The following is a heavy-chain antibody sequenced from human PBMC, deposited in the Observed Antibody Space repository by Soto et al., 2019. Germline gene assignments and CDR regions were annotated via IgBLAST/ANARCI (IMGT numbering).Heavy chain of an antibody. CDR3: ARSDWNYLAGIFDY. J-gene: IGHJ4*02. CDR2: IYYSGST. Sequence: QVQLQESGPGLVKPSETLSLTCTVSGGSISSYYWSWIRQPPGKGLEWIGYIYYSGSTNYNPSLKSRVTIPVDTSKNQFSLKLSSVTAADTAVYYCARSDWNYLAGIFDYWGQGTLVTVSS. D-gene: IGHD1-7*01. V-gene: IGHV4-59*08. CDR1: GGSISSYY.